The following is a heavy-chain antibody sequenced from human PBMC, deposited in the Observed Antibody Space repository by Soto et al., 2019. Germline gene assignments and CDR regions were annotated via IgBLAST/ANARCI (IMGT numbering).Heavy chain of an antibody. CDR2: VNAGNGIT. D-gene: IGHD5-18*01. Sequence: QVQLVQSGAEVKKPGASVKVSCKASGYTFTHYALHWVRQAPGQRLEWMGWVNAGNGITDYSQKFQGRITITRDTSASTGYMELSGLTSEDTAVYYCARVEGYSYAKWGQGTLVTVSS. V-gene: IGHV1-3*01. CDR1: GYTFTHYA. J-gene: IGHJ4*02. CDR3: ARVEGYSYAK.